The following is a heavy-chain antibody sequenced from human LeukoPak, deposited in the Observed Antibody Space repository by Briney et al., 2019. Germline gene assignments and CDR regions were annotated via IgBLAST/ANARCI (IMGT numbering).Heavy chain of an antibody. Sequence: KPSETLSLTCTVSGGSISGSSYYWAWIRQPPGKGLEWIGGGFYSGSAYYNPSLKSRLTISVDTSKNQFSLDLSSVTAADTAVYYCARLRGAMTPVTSDFDYWGQGTLVTVSS. J-gene: IGHJ4*02. CDR1: GGSISGSSYY. V-gene: IGHV4-39*01. D-gene: IGHD4-17*01. CDR3: ARLRGAMTPVTSDFDY. CDR2: GFYSGSA.